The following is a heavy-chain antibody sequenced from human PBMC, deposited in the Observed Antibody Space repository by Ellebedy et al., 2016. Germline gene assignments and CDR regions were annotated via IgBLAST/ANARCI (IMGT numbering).Heavy chain of an antibody. J-gene: IGHJ4*02. CDR1: GYRFTSYW. D-gene: IGHD3-22*01. CDR3: AISSVYYYYFHY. Sequence: ASVKVSCKVSGYRFTSYWIGWVRQMPGKGPEWMGIVYPDDSDARYSPSFQGQVTISADKSISTAYLQWSSLKASDTAMYYCAISSVYYYYFHYWGQGTLVTVSS. CDR2: VYPDDSDA. V-gene: IGHV5-51*01.